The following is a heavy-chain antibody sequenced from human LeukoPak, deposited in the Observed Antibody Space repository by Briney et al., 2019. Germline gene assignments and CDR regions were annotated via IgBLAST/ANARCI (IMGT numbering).Heavy chain of an antibody. V-gene: IGHV3-7*01. Sequence: GGSLRLSCAASGFTFSSNWMSWVRQAPGKGLEWVANIKQDGSEKYYVDSVKGRFTISRDNAKNSLYLQMNSLRAEDTAVYYCARGATYYDFWSGYKAFDIWGQGTMVTVSS. D-gene: IGHD3-3*01. CDR1: GFTFSSNW. CDR2: IKQDGSEK. CDR3: ARGATYYDFWSGYKAFDI. J-gene: IGHJ3*02.